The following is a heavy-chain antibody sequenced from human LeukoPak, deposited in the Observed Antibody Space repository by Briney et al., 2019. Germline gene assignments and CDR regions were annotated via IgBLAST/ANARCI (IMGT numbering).Heavy chain of an antibody. CDR1: GFTFSSYG. Sequence: GGSLRLSCAASGFTFSSYGMHWVRQAPGKGLEWVAVISYDGSNKYYADSVKDRFTISRDNSKNTLYLQMNSLRAEDTAVYYCAKEAAGSSLSDYWGQGTLVTVSS. CDR3: AKEAAGSSLSDY. D-gene: IGHD2-15*01. J-gene: IGHJ4*02. V-gene: IGHV3-30*18. CDR2: ISYDGSNK.